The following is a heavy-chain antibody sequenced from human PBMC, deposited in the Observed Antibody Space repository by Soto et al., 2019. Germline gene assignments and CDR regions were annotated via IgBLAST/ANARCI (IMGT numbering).Heavy chain of an antibody. CDR3: ARDPPPHSSSWYGFDP. J-gene: IGHJ5*02. V-gene: IGHV1-18*01. Sequence: ASVKVSCKASGYTFTSYGISWVRQAPGQGLEWMGWISAYNGNTNYAQKLQGRVTMTTDTSTSTDYMELRSLRSDDTAVYYCARDPPPHSSSWYGFDPWGQGTLVTVSS. D-gene: IGHD6-13*01. CDR2: ISAYNGNT. CDR1: GYTFTSYG.